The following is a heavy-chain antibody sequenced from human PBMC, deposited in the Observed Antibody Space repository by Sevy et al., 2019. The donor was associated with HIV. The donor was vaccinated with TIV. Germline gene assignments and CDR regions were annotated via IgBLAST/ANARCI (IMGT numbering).Heavy chain of an antibody. D-gene: IGHD5-12*01. Sequence: SETLSLTCTVSGGSISSSSYYWGWIRQPPGKGLAWIGSIYYSGSTYYNPSLKSRVTISVDTSKNQFSLKLSSVTAADTAVYYCARGYSGYDSDDSFDYWGQGTLVTVSS. CDR2: IYYSGST. V-gene: IGHV4-39*01. CDR3: ARGYSGYDSDDSFDY. J-gene: IGHJ4*02. CDR1: GGSISSSSYY.